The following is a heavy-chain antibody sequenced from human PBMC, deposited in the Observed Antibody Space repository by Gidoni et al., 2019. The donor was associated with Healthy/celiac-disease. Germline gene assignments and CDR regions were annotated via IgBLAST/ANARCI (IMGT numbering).Heavy chain of an antibody. CDR1: GGSISSSSYY. Sequence: QLQLQESGPGLVKPSETLSLTGTVAGGSISSSSYYWGWIRQPPGKGLEWIGSIYYSGSTYYTPSLKSRVTISVDTSKHQFSLKLSSVTAADTAVYYCARQTVTTVLDAFDIWGQGTMVTVSS. CDR2: IYYSGST. V-gene: IGHV4-39*01. CDR3: ARQTVTTVLDAFDI. D-gene: IGHD4-17*01. J-gene: IGHJ3*02.